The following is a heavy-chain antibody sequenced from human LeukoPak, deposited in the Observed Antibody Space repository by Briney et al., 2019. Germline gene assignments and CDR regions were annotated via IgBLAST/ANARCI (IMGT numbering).Heavy chain of an antibody. Sequence: ASVKVSCKASGYTFTGYYMHWVRQAPGQGLEWMGWINPNSGGTNYAQKLQGRVTMTTDTSTSTAYMELRSLRSDDTAVYYCARSPLVVITHPTVLFDYWGQGTLVTVSS. J-gene: IGHJ4*02. CDR1: GYTFTGYY. D-gene: IGHD3-22*01. CDR3: ARSPLVVITHPTVLFDY. V-gene: IGHV1-2*02. CDR2: INPNSGGT.